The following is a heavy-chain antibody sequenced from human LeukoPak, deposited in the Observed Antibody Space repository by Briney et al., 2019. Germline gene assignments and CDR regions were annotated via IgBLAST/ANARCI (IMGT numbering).Heavy chain of an antibody. D-gene: IGHD6-19*01. V-gene: IGHV3-64*02. CDR3: ARVHSSGFLDY. CDR1: GFTFSSYA. J-gene: IGHJ4*02. CDR2: ISNNGGST. Sequence: PVGCLRLSCAASGFTFSSYAMHWVRQAPGKGLEYVSSISNNGGSTYYADSVKGRFTISRDNSKNTLYLQMGSLRVEDMAVYYCARVHSSGFLDYWGQGTLVTVSS.